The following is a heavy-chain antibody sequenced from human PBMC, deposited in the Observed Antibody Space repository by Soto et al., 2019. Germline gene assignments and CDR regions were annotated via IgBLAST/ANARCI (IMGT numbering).Heavy chain of an antibody. CDR1: GYTFTSYA. CDR2: INAGNGNT. CDR3: ARRSPEPGPDDAFDI. V-gene: IGHV1-3*01. J-gene: IGHJ3*02. Sequence: ASVKVSCKASGYTFTSYAMHWVRQAPGQRLEWMGWINAGNGNTKYSQKFQGRVTITRDTSASTAYMELSSLRSEDTAVYYCARRSPEPGPDDAFDIWGQGTMVTVSS. D-gene: IGHD1-26*01.